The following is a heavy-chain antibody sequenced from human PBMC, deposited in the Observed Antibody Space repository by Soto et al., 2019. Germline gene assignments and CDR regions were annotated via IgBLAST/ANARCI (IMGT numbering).Heavy chain of an antibody. J-gene: IGHJ6*02. D-gene: IGHD2-2*01. CDR1: GGTFSSYA. Sequence: QVQLVQSGAEVKKPGSSVKVSCKASGGTFSSYAISWVRQAPGQGLEWMGGIIPIFGTANYAQKFQGRVTXTXAXSXXTAYMQLSSLRSEDTAAHYCARHVPAAGYYYGMDVWGQGTTVTVSS. CDR3: ARHVPAAGYYYGMDV. CDR2: IIPIFGTA. V-gene: IGHV1-69*05.